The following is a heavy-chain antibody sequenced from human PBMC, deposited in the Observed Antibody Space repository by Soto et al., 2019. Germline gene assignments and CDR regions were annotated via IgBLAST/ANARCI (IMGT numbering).Heavy chain of an antibody. CDR2: IYYSGST. D-gene: IGHD3-22*01. CDR1: GGSISSYY. J-gene: IGHJ4*02. Sequence: QVQLQESGPGLVKPSETLSLTCTVSGGSISSYYWSWIRQPPGKGLEWIGYIYYSGSTNYNPSLKGRVTISVDTSKNQFSLKLSSVTAADTAVYYCARAVSDSSGYPNYYFDYWGQGTLVTVSS. V-gene: IGHV4-59*01. CDR3: ARAVSDSSGYPNYYFDY.